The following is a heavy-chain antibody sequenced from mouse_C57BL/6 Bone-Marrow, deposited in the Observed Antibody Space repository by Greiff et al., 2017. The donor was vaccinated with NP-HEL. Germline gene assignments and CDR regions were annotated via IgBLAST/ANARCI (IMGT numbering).Heavy chain of an antibody. CDR3: ARDNGSSLGYFDY. Sequence: EVKLLESGGGLVKPGGSLKLSCAASGFTFSSYAMSWVRQTPEKRLEWVATISDGGSYTYYPDNVKGRFTISRDNAKNNLYLQMSHLKSEDTAMYYCARDNGSSLGYFDYWGQGTTLTVSS. J-gene: IGHJ2*01. CDR1: GFTFSSYA. V-gene: IGHV5-4*01. D-gene: IGHD1-1*01. CDR2: ISDGGSYT.